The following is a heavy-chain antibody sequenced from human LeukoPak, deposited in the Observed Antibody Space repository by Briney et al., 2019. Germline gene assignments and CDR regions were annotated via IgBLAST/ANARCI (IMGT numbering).Heavy chain of an antibody. CDR1: GFNFRSYS. J-gene: IGHJ4*02. CDR3: SRGSGWYFY. D-gene: IGHD6-19*01. CDR2: MSADSSTT. V-gene: IGHV3-23*01. Sequence: PGGSLRLSCAASGFNFRSYSMTWVRQAPAKGLEEVSVMSADSSTTFYADSAKDRFTISRDDAKNTVLLQMQRLSAEDTALYYCSRGSGWYFYWGKGTLVTVSS.